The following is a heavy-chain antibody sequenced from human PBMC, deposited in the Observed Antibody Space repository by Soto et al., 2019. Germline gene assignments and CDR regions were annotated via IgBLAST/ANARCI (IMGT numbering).Heavy chain of an antibody. V-gene: IGHV1-69*01. J-gene: IGHJ3*02. CDR2: VIPIFGTA. CDR1: GGTFSSYA. D-gene: IGHD5-12*01. Sequence: QVQLVQSGAEVKKPASSVKVSCKASGGTFSSYAISWVRQAPGQGLEWMGWVIPIFGTATYAQKFQGRVTITADEATSAAYIELSSLRSEDTAVYYCARGGEMATTYAFDIWGQGTMVTVSS. CDR3: ARGGEMATTYAFDI.